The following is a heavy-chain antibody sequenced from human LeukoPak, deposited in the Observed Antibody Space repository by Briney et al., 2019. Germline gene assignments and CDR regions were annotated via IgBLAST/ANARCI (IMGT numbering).Heavy chain of an antibody. CDR2: IYSDDRA. Sequence: GGSLRLSCVASGFTVSRNVMSWVRQAPGKGLEWVSLIYSDDRAFYADSVKGRFTTSRNNSKNTPFLQMSSLKPEDTAIYYCARDLAGFQEPRYYYYMDVWGKGTTVTVSS. V-gene: IGHV3-66*02. CDR1: GFTVSRNV. J-gene: IGHJ6*03. CDR3: ARDLAGFQEPRYYYYMDV. D-gene: IGHD1-14*01.